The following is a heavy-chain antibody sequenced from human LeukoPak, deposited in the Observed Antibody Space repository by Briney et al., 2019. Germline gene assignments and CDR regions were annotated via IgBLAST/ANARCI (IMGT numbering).Heavy chain of an antibody. Sequence: KPSETLSLTCTVSGASISRDTYFWGWIRQSPDKGLEWIGSIDSSGTTHYNSSLKSRVIISVDTSKNQVSLNLTSVTSADTAVYYCARHGYIQFWLYWGQGTQVIVSS. CDR2: IDSSGTT. CDR1: GASISRDTYF. CDR3: ARHGYIQFWLY. V-gene: IGHV4-39*01. D-gene: IGHD5-18*01. J-gene: IGHJ4*02.